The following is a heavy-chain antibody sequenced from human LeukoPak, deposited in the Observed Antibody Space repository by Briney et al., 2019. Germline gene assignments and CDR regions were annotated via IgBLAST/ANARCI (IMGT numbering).Heavy chain of an antibody. D-gene: IGHD6-19*01. J-gene: IGHJ4*02. CDR1: GGTFSSYA. V-gene: IGHV1-2*02. CDR3: ARDRYSSGCLDY. CDR2: INPNSGGT. Sequence: ASVKVSCKASGGTFSSYAISWVRQAPGQGLECMGWINPNSGGTNYAQKFQGRVTMTRDTSISTAYMELSRLRSDDTAVYYCARDRYSSGCLDYWGQGTLVTVSS.